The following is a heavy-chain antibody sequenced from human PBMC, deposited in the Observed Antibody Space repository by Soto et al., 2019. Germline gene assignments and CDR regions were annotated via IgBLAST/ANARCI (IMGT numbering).Heavy chain of an antibody. CDR1: GGSISSSSYY. V-gene: IGHV4-39*01. J-gene: IGHJ5*02. CDR2: IYYSGST. D-gene: IGHD3-9*01. CDR3: ARLVNPYNWFDP. Sequence: SETLSLTCTVSGGSISSSSYYWGWIRQPPGKGLEWIGSIYYSGSTYYNPSLKSRVTISVDTSKNQFSLKLSSVTAADTAVYHCARLVNPYNWFDPWGQGTLVTVSS.